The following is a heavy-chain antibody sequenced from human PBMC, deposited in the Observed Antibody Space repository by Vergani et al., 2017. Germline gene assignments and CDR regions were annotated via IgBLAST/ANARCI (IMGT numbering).Heavy chain of an antibody. CDR3: ARLYGGNSSGGKNFDY. V-gene: IGHV5-51*01. CDR1: GYSFTNYW. Sequence: EVQLVQSGAEVKKPGESLKISCQISGYSFTNYWIGWVRQMPGKGLEWMGIIHPADSDTRYSPSFQGQFTISVDKSISTAYLQRGSLRASDSAMYYFARLYGGNSSGGKNFDYWGQGPLVTVSS. J-gene: IGHJ4*02. CDR2: IHPADSDT. D-gene: IGHD6-25*01.